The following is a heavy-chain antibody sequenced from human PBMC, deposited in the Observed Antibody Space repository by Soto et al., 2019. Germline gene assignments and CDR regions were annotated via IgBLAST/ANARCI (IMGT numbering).Heavy chain of an antibody. J-gene: IGHJ4*02. Sequence: GASVKVSCKASGGTFSIYTIIRVRQAPGQGLEWMGRINPSNGITKYSQKFQGRVTITRDTSASTAYMELSSLRSEDTAVYYCARVASSGFNMDYWGQGTLVTVSS. CDR1: GGTFSIYT. D-gene: IGHD6-19*01. CDR3: ARVASSGFNMDY. CDR2: INPSNGIT. V-gene: IGHV1-3*01.